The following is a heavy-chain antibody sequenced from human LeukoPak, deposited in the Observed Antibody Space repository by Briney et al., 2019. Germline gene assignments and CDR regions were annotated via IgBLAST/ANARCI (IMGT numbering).Heavy chain of an antibody. CDR2: IWYDGSNK. D-gene: IGHD3-10*01. J-gene: IGHJ4*02. Sequence: WGSLGLSCAASGFTFSSYGMHWGRPAPGKGVGGGAVIWYDGSNKYYADSVKGRFTISRDNSKNTLYLQMNSLRAEDTAVYYCARDESITMVRGVTGFDYWGQGTLVTVSS. CDR3: ARDESITMVRGVTGFDY. V-gene: IGHV3-33*01. CDR1: GFTFSSYG.